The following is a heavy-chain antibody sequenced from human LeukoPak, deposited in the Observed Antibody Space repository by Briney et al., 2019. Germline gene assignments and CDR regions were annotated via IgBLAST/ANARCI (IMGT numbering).Heavy chain of an antibody. J-gene: IGHJ3*02. CDR2: IYDGGST. D-gene: IGHD5-12*01. CDR1: GASIGSTTYY. V-gene: IGHV4-39*01. CDR3: ATHRRPGSGGYENAFEI. Sequence: PSETLSLTCTVSGASIGSTTYYWDWFRQPPGKGLKWIGNIYDGGSTHYNPSLKRRLTMSVDTSKNHFSLRLNSVTAADTAIYYCATHRRPGSGGYENAFEIWGQGTMVTVSS.